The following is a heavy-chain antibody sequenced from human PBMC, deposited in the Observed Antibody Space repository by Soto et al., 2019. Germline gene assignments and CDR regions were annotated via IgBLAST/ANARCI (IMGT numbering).Heavy chain of an antibody. Sequence: SETLSLTCAVHGGSFSGFFWTWTRQSPGKGLEWIGEINHSGRTNFNPSLKSRVTISVDASKRQFSLNLSSVTAADTAVYYCARGSFYYDNSGYFHWGQGTLVTSPQ. CDR1: GGSFSGFF. CDR3: ARGSFYYDNSGYFH. V-gene: IGHV4-34*01. D-gene: IGHD3-22*01. J-gene: IGHJ4*02. CDR2: INHSGRT.